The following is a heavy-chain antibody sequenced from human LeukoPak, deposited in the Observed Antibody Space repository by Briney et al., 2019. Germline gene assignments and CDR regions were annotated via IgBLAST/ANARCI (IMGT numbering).Heavy chain of an antibody. CDR2: ISSSSSYI. CDR3: ARQRGGVGYSLDY. J-gene: IGHJ4*02. Sequence: GGSLRLSCAASGFTFSSYSMNWVRQAPGKGLEWVSSISSSSSYIYYADSVKGRFTISRDNAKNSLYLQMNSLRAEDTAVYYCARQRGGVGYSLDYWGQGTLVTVSS. D-gene: IGHD2-15*01. CDR1: GFTFSSYS. V-gene: IGHV3-21*01.